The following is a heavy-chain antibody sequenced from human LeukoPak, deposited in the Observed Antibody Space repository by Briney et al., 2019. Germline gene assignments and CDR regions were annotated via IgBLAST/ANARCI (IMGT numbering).Heavy chain of an antibody. V-gene: IGHV1-18*01. CDR2: ISAYNGNT. Sequence: ASVKVSCKASGYTFTSYGISWVRQAPGQGLEWMGWISAYNGNTNYAQKLQGRVTMTTDTSTSTAYMELRSLRSDDTAVYYCARGHYDILTGYYLSPDYWGQGTLVTVSS. CDR3: ARGHYDILTGYYLSPDY. J-gene: IGHJ4*02. CDR1: GYTFTSYG. D-gene: IGHD3-9*01.